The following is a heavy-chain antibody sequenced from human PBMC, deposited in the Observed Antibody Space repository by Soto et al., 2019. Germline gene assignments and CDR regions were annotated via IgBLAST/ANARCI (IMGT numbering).Heavy chain of an antibody. J-gene: IGHJ6*02. V-gene: IGHV3-9*01. CDR2: ISWNSGSI. D-gene: IGHD3-10*01. CDR1: GFTFDDYA. CDR3: AKDYRVRGVISYHGMDV. Sequence: PGGSLRLSCAASGFTFDDYAMHWVRQAPGKGLEWVSGISWNSGSIGYADSVKGRFTISRDNAKNSLYLQMNSLRAEDTALYYCAKDYRVRGVISYHGMDVWGQGTTVTVSS.